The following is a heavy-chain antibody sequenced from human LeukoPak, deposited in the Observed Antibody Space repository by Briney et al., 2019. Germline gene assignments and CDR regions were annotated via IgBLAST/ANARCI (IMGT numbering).Heavy chain of an antibody. CDR3: AKDLEQGDYYLNWFDP. D-gene: IGHD2-21*02. J-gene: IGHJ5*02. CDR2: ISPSGDIT. Sequence: GGSLRLSCAASGFIFSSHGMNWVRQAPGKGLEWVSGISPSGDITYYADSVKGRFTISRDNSKNTLFLQMNSLRAEDTAIYYCAKDLEQGDYYLNWFDPWGQGTLVTVSS. V-gene: IGHV3-23*01. CDR1: GFIFSSHG.